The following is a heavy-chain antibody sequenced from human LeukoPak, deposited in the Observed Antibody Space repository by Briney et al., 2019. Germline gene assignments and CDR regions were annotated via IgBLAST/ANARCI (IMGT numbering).Heavy chain of an antibody. V-gene: IGHV4-59*12. Sequence: PSETLSLTCTVSGGSISSYYWSWIRQPPGKGLERIGYIYYSGSTNYNPSLKSRVTISVDTSKNQFSLKLSSVTAADTAVYYCARLQGGFWSGYFDYWGQGTLVTVSS. CDR1: GGSISSYY. J-gene: IGHJ4*02. CDR2: IYYSGST. D-gene: IGHD3-3*01. CDR3: ARLQGGFWSGYFDY.